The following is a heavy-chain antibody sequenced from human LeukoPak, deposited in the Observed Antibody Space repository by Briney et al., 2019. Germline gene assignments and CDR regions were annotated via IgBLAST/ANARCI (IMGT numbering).Heavy chain of an antibody. V-gene: IGHV3-7*04. CDR1: GFTFNRYW. Sequence: GGSLRLSCAASGFTFNRYWRNWVRQAPGKGLEWVANIKEDGSEKFYVDSVKGRFTISRDNAKNSLYLQMNSLRAEDTAVYYCARGQLSYYYYYMDVWGKGTTVTVSS. J-gene: IGHJ6*03. CDR3: ARGQLSYYYYYMDV. CDR2: IKEDGSEK.